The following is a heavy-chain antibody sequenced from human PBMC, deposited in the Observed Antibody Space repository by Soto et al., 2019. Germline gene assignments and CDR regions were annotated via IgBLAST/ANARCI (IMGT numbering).Heavy chain of an antibody. V-gene: IGHV3-30-3*01. D-gene: IGHD3-3*01. Sequence: QVQLVESGGGVVQPGRSLRLSCAASGFTFSSYAMHWVRQAPGKGLEWVAVISYDGSNKYYADSVKGRFTISRDKSKNSLDLQMNSLRAEDTAVNDCASDTYYDFWSGPYYGMDVWGQGTTVTVSS. J-gene: IGHJ6*02. CDR2: ISYDGSNK. CDR3: ASDTYYDFWSGPYYGMDV. CDR1: GFTFSSYA.